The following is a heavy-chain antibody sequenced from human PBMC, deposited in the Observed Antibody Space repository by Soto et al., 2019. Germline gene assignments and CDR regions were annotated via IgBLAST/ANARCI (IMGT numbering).Heavy chain of an antibody. J-gene: IGHJ4*02. CDR1: GGSIISGDYY. V-gene: IGHV4-30-4*01. CDR2: IYYSGST. Sequence: PAETLSLTCTVSGGSIISGDYYCSCIRQPPGKGLEWIGYIYYSGSTYYNPSLKSRATISVDTSKNQFSLKLSSVTAADTAVYYCARGSRELSDWGQGTLVTVSS. D-gene: IGHD3-16*02. CDR3: ARGSRELSD.